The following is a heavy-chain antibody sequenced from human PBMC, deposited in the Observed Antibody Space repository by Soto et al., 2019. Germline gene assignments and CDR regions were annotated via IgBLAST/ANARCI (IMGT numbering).Heavy chain of an antibody. Sequence: VQLVESGGGLMQPGESLRLSCAASGLPVGGKNYVAWVPQPPGKGLEWVSALYDVDGSFYADSVKGRFTTSSDSSKTTVYLQMNGLRPDDTAVYYCATWHEREHAYDVWGQGTTVTVSS. CDR3: ATWHEREHAYDV. CDR2: LYDVDGS. V-gene: IGHV3-53*01. D-gene: IGHD1-1*01. J-gene: IGHJ3*01. CDR1: GLPVGGKNY.